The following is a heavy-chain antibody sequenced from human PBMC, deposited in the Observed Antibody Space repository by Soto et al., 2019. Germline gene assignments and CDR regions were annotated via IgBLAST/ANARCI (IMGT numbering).Heavy chain of an antibody. J-gene: IGHJ4*02. V-gene: IGHV4-39*07. Sequence: LSLTCTVSGGPISSNIYFWVWIRHPPGKGLEWIASISSSGSTYYNPSLKSRVTISVDTSKNQFSLKLTSVTAADTAVYYCASLQYYFDYWGQGTLVTVSS. CDR2: ISSSGST. CDR3: ASLQYYFDY. CDR1: GGPISSNIYF.